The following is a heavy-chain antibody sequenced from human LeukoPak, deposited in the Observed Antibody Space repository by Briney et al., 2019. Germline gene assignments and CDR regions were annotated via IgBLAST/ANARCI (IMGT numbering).Heavy chain of an antibody. J-gene: IGHJ4*02. Sequence: GGSLSLSGAASGFTLRSYSMSWVRGAPGKALVGVSSIRSNIYISYADSVKGRFTPSRDHAKNSLYLQMNSLRAQDTAVYYCARRSGIYHRVAASIYFDYWGQGTLVTVYS. V-gene: IGHV3-21*01. CDR3: ARRSGIYHRVAASIYFDY. D-gene: IGHD3-10*01. CDR2: IRSNIYI. CDR1: GFTLRSYS.